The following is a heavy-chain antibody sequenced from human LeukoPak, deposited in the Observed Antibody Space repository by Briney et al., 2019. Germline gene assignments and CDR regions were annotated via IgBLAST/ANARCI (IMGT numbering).Heavy chain of an antibody. CDR1: GVSISSYY. V-gene: IGHV4-59*01. J-gene: IGHJ4*02. CDR2: VYYSGGT. CDR3: ARVRTPGFFDS. D-gene: IGHD1-14*01. Sequence: SETLSLTCTVSGVSISSYYWSWIRQPPGKGLEGIGYVYYSGGTSYNPSLKSRVTMSVDTSKNQFSLKVSSVTAADTAVYYCARVRTPGFFDSWGQGTLVTVSS.